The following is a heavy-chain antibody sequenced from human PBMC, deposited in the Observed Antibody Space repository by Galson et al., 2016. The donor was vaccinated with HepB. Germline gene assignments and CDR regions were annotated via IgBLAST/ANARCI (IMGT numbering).Heavy chain of an antibody. CDR2: INWNSGYV. V-gene: IGHV3-9*01. CDR3: ARDLGKSVGTIAF. D-gene: IGHD5/OR15-5a*01. Sequence: SLRLSCAASGFSFQSFAMHWVRQAPGKGLEWVSGINWNSGYVDYGGSVKGRFTIFRDNAKNSLYLEMNSLTPDDPAFYYCARDLGKSVGTIAFWGQGTLVTVSS. J-gene: IGHJ4*02. CDR1: GFSFQSFA.